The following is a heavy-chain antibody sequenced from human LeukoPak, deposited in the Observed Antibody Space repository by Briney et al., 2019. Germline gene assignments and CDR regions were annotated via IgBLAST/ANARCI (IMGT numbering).Heavy chain of an antibody. CDR3: AREGGEFHRMNNYYFDY. V-gene: IGHV3-30*04. D-gene: IGHD3-10*01. Sequence: PGGSLRLSCAASGFTFSSYAMHWVRQAPGKGLEWVAVISYDGSNKYYADSVKGRFTISRDNSKNTLYLQMNSLRAEDTAVYYCAREGGEFHRMNNYYFDYWGQGTLVTVSS. CDR1: GFTFSSYA. J-gene: IGHJ4*02. CDR2: ISYDGSNK.